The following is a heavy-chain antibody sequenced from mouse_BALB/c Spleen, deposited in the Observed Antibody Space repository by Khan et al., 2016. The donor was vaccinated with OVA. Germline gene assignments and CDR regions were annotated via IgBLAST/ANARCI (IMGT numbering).Heavy chain of an antibody. D-gene: IGHD1-2*01. CDR3: ARTARIKY. J-gene: IGHJ2*01. CDR1: GYSITSGYG. CDR2: ISYSGST. V-gene: IGHV3-2*02. Sequence: EVQLQESGPGLVKPSQSLSLTCTVTGYSITSGYGWNWIRQFPGNKLEWMGYISYSGSTNYNPSLKSRTTITRDTSKNQFFLQLNSVTTEDTATYYCARTARIKYWGQGTTLTVSS.